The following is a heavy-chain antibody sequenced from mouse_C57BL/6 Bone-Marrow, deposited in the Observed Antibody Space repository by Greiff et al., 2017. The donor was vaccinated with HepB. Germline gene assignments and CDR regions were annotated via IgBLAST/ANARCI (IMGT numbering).Heavy chain of an antibody. Sequence: VQLQQSGTVLARPGASVKMSCKTSGYTFTSYWMHWVKQRPGQGLEWIGAIYPGNSDTSYNQKFKGKAKLTAVTSASTAYMELSSLTNEDSAVYYCTGNYYGSSYDAMDYWGQGTSVTVSS. CDR2: IYPGNSDT. CDR1: GYTFTSYW. CDR3: TGNYYGSSYDAMDY. J-gene: IGHJ4*01. D-gene: IGHD1-1*01. V-gene: IGHV1-5*01.